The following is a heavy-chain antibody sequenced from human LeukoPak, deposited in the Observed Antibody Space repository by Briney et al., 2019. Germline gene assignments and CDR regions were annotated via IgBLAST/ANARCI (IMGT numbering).Heavy chain of an antibody. V-gene: IGHV4-39*01. J-gene: IGHJ4*02. CDR3: ARREYSADFDY. Sequence: GSLRLSCAASGFTFSSYSMNWIRQPPGKGLEWIGSVYYSGSTYYNPSLKSRVTIFVDTSKKQLSLKLSSVTAADTAVYYCARREYSADFDYWGQGTLVAVSP. D-gene: IGHD4-11*01. CDR2: VYYSGST. CDR1: GFTFSSYS.